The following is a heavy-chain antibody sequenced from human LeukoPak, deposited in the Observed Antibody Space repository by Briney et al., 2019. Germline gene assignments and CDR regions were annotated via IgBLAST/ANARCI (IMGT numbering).Heavy chain of an antibody. D-gene: IGHD2-2*02. Sequence: PSETLSLTCAVYGGSFSGYYWGWIRQPPGKGLEWIGEINHSGSTNYNPSLKSRVAISVDTSKNQFSLKLSSVTAADTAVYYCARDNPNCSSTSCYTYFDYWGQGTLVTVSS. CDR1: GGSFSGYY. J-gene: IGHJ4*02. V-gene: IGHV4-34*01. CDR3: ARDNPNCSSTSCYTYFDY. CDR2: INHSGST.